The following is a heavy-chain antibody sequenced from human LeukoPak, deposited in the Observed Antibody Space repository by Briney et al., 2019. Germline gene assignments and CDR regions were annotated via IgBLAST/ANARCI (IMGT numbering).Heavy chain of an antibody. Sequence: GRPLRLSCAASGFTFSSYAMHWVRQAPGKGLEWVAVISYDGSNKYYADSVKGRFTISRDNSKNTLYLQMNSLRAEDTAVYYCARVLMPYDILTGSFDYWGQGTLVTVSS. CDR3: ARVLMPYDILTGSFDY. CDR2: ISYDGSNK. V-gene: IGHV3-30*04. J-gene: IGHJ4*02. CDR1: GFTFSSYA. D-gene: IGHD3-9*01.